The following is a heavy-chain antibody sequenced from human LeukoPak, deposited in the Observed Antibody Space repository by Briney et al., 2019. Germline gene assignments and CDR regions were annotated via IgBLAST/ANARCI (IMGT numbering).Heavy chain of an antibody. CDR2: ITDVGDI. D-gene: IGHD2-15*01. CDR1: GFTFSSYS. Sequence: PGGSLRLSCAASGFTFSSYSMNWVRQAPGKGLEWVSTITDVGDIFYTYSVRGRFTISRDNSKNTVHMQMDGLRAEDTAVYYCTRDRGGSPTDVFDYWGQGTLVTVSS. J-gene: IGHJ4*02. V-gene: IGHV3-23*01. CDR3: TRDRGGSPTDVFDY.